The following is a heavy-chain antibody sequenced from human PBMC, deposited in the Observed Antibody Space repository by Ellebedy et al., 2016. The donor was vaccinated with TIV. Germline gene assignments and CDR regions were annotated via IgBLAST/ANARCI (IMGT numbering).Heavy chain of an antibody. CDR2: IYYSGST. CDR3: ARDLISSNAFDI. CDR1: GGSISSYY. V-gene: IGHV4-59*13. D-gene: IGHD2-2*01. Sequence: SETLSLXCSVSGGSISSYYWSWIRQPPGKGLEWIGHIYYSGSTKYNPSLKGRVTISVDTSKNQFSLKLSSVTAADTAVYYCARDLISSNAFDIWGQGTMVTVSS. J-gene: IGHJ3*02.